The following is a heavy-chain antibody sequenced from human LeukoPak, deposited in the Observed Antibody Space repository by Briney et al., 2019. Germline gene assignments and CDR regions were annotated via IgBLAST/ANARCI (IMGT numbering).Heavy chain of an antibody. CDR2: ISSSGSTI. Sequence: GGSLRLSCAASGFTFSSYTMNWVRQAPGKGLEWVSYISSSGSTIYYADSVKGRFTISRDNAKNSLYLQMNSLRAEGTAVYYCARDYDFTDDYWGQGTLVTVSS. V-gene: IGHV3-48*04. CDR1: GFTFSSYT. J-gene: IGHJ4*02. CDR3: ARDYDFTDDY. D-gene: IGHD3-3*01.